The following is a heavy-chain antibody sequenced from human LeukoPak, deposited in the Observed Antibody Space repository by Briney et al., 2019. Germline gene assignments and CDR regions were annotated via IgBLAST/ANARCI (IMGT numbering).Heavy chain of an antibody. CDR3: ARAVGPFDY. CDR1: GFTFSSYG. Sequence: PGGSLRLSCAASGFTFSSYGMHWVRQAPGKGLEWVAVISYDGSNKYYADSVKGRFTISRDNSKNTVYLQMNTLRDEDTAVYYCARAVGPFDYWGQGTLVTVSS. CDR2: ISYDGSNK. V-gene: IGHV3-30*03. J-gene: IGHJ4*02. D-gene: IGHD3-16*01.